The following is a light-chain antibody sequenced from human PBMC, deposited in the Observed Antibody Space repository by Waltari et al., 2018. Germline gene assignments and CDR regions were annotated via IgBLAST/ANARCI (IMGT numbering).Light chain of an antibody. CDR3: QHYLRLPVT. Sequence: IVLTHSPGTLSLSPGERATVSCRTSQSVSRALAWYQQKPGPAPRLLIYGASTRATGIPDRFSGSGSGTDFSLTISRLEPDDFAVYYCQHYLRLPVTFGQGTTVEI. J-gene: IGKJ1*01. CDR1: QSVSRA. V-gene: IGKV3-20*01. CDR2: GAS.